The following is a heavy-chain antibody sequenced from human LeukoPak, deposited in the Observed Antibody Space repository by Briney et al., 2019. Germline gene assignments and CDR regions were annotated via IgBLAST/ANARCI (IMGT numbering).Heavy chain of an antibody. CDR3: AREGSVSGDAFDI. D-gene: IGHD3-10*01. CDR2: VFHSGPT. CDR1: GXSISNGNW. Sequence: PSETLSLTCDVSGXSISNGNWWSWVRQPPGKGLEWIGAVFHSGPTNYNPSLKNRVTMSVDKSKNHFSLKMTSMTAADTAVYYCAREGSVSGDAFDIWGQGTLVTVSS. J-gene: IGHJ3*02. V-gene: IGHV4-4*02.